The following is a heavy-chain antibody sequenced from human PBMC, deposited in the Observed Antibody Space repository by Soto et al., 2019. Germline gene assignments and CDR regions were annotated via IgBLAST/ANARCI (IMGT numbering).Heavy chain of an antibody. V-gene: IGHV5-51*01. CDR2: IYPGDSNT. Sequence: GESLKISRKGSGYSFTSYWIGWVRQMPGKGLEWMGIIYPGDSNTRYSPSFQGQVTISADKSISTAYLQWSRLKASDTAMYYCARDLDYVRNSAASDFWGQGTMVTV. D-gene: IGHD3-10*02. J-gene: IGHJ3*01. CDR1: GYSFTSYW. CDR3: ARDLDYVRNSAASDF.